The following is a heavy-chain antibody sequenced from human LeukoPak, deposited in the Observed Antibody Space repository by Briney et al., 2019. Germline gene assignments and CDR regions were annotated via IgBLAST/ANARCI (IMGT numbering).Heavy chain of an antibody. CDR2: IYYSGST. Sequence: KPSETLSLTCTVSGGSISTYYWSWIRQPPGKGLEWIGYIYYSGSTNYNPSLKSRVTISVDTSKNQFSLKLSSVTAADTAVYYCARADSSGYVSSDCWGQGTLVTVSS. CDR1: GGSISTYY. V-gene: IGHV4-59*01. D-gene: IGHD3-22*01. J-gene: IGHJ4*02. CDR3: ARADSSGYVSSDC.